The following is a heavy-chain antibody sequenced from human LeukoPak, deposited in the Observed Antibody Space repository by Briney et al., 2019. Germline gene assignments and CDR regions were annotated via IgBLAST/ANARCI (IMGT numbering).Heavy chain of an antibody. J-gene: IGHJ4*02. CDR2: ISSSSSYI. CDR1: GFTFSSYS. CDR3: ARDHGSSSGWHDFDY. D-gene: IGHD6-19*01. Sequence: GGSLRLSCAASGFTFSSYSMNWVRQAPGKGLEWVSSISSSSSYIYYADSVKGRFTISRDNAKNSLYLQMNSLRAEDTAVYYCARDHGSSSGWHDFDYWGQGTLVTVSS. V-gene: IGHV3-21*01.